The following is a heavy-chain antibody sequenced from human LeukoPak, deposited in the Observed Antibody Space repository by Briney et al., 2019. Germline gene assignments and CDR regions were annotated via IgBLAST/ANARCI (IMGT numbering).Heavy chain of an antibody. CDR1: GYTFTSYC. J-gene: IGHJ6*02. CDR2: INPSGGST. Sequence: ASVKVSCKASGYTFTSYCMHWVRQAPGQGLEWMGIINPSGGSTSYAQKFQGRVTMTRDTSTSTVYMELSSLRSEDTAVYYCATAWYYYYGMDVWGQGTTVTVSS. CDR3: ATAWYYYYGMDV. D-gene: IGHD6-25*01. V-gene: IGHV1-46*01.